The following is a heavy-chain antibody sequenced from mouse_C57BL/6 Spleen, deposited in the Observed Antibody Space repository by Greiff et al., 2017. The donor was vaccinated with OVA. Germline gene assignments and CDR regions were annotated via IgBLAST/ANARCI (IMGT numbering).Heavy chain of an antibody. J-gene: IGHJ4*01. CDR1: GYTFTSYW. D-gene: IGHD1-1*01. CDR2: IDPSDSET. CDR3: ARWGLITTDSYAMDY. V-gene: IGHV1-52*01. Sequence: QVQLQQPGAELVRPGSSVKLSCKASGYTFTSYWMHWVKQRPIQGLEWIGNIDPSDSETHYNQKFKDKATLTVDKSSSTAYMQLSSLTSEDSAVYYCARWGLITTDSYAMDYWGQGTSVTVSS.